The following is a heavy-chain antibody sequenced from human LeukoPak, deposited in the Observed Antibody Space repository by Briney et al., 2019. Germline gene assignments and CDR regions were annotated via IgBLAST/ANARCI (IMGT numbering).Heavy chain of an antibody. V-gene: IGHV1-18*01. D-gene: IGHD6-6*01. CDR3: ARDRGLAARPMDF. CDR1: GYMFTSYG. CDR2: ISAYNGNT. Sequence: ASVKVSCKASGYMFTSYGISWVRQAPGQGLEWMGWISAYNGNTSYSRKVQGRLTVTTDTSTSTAYMELRSLRSDDTAIYYCARDRGLAARPMDFWGQGTLVTVSS. J-gene: IGHJ4*02.